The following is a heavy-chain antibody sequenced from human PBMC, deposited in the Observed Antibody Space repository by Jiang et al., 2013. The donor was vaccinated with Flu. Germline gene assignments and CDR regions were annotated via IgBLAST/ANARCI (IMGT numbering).Heavy chain of an antibody. D-gene: IGHD1/OR15-1a*01. CDR3: AHRLYEYGNWDTGIFDY. V-gene: IGHV2-5*02. CDR2: VYWDDDN. J-gene: IGHJ4*02. CDR1: VFTENSWIG. Sequence: KPTQTPHADLRLLWVFTENSWIGCGLDPQPPGKVLEWLVFVYWDDDNRFNPSLKSRLTVTKDTSGTLVVLTMANMDPVDTATYYCAHRLYEYGNWDTGIFDYWGQGALVTVSS.